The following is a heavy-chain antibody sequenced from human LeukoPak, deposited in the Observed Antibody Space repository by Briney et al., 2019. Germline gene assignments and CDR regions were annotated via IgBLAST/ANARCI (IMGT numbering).Heavy chain of an antibody. Sequence: SETLSLTCTVSGGSISSYYWSWLRQPPGKGLEWIGYIYYSWSTNYHPSLKSRVTISVDTSKNQFSLKLSSVTAADTAVYYCARVPFPSRWLQLGGMDVWGQGTTVTVSS. V-gene: IGHV4-59*01. J-gene: IGHJ6*02. CDR1: GGSISSYY. D-gene: IGHD5-24*01. CDR3: ARVPFPSRWLQLGGMDV. CDR2: IYYSWST.